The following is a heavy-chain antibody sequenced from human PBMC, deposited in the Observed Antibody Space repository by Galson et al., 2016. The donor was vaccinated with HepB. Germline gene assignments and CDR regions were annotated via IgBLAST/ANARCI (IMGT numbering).Heavy chain of an antibody. J-gene: IGHJ4*02. CDR1: GYAFANYY. Sequence: SVKVSCKASGYAFANYYVHWVRQAPGQGLEWMGIVNPGADSTTSYAQKFRGRVTMTRDTSTSTVYMELSSLDLEETAVYYCARDSGYGDHVIEYWGQGTLVTVSS. CDR3: ARDSGYGDHVIEY. D-gene: IGHD5-12*01. V-gene: IGHV1-46*01. CDR2: VNPGADSTT.